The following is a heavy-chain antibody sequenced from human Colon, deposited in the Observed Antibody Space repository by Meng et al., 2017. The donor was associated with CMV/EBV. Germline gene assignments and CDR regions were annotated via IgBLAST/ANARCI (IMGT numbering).Heavy chain of an antibody. J-gene: IGHJ6*02. D-gene: IGHD2-2*01. CDR2: IYSGGSST. Sequence: GESLKISCAASGFTFSSYAMSWVRQAPGKGLEWVSVIYSGGSSTYYADSVKGRFTISRDNSKNTLYLQMNSLRAEDTAVYYCAVLSSSQPNQRNPMDVWGQGTTVTVSS. V-gene: IGHV3-23*03. CDR1: GFTFSSYA. CDR3: AVLSSSQPNQRNPMDV.